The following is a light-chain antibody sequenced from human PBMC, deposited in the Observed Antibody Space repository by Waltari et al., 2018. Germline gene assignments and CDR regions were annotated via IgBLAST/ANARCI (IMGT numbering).Light chain of an antibody. J-gene: IGLJ3*02. CDR2: EVS. V-gene: IGLV2-14*01. CDR3: SSYTSSSTWV. CDR1: SSDVGGYTY. Sequence: QSALTQPASVSGSPGQSITISCTGTSSDVGGYTYVSWYQQHPGKAPKLMICEVSNRPSGVSNRFSGSKSGNTASLTISGLQAEDEADYYCSSYTSSSTWVFGGGTKLTVL.